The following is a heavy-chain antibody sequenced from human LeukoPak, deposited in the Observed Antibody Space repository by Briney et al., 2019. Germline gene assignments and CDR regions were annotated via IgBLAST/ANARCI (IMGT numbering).Heavy chain of an antibody. Sequence: PGGSLRLSCAASGFTFSSYSMNWVRQAPGKGLEWVSSISSSSSYIYYADSVKGRFTISRDNAKDSLYLQMNSLRAEDTAVYYCARDDGYSYGPITANFDYWGQGTLVTVSS. CDR1: GFTFSSYS. CDR3: ARDDGYSYGPITANFDY. V-gene: IGHV3-21*01. D-gene: IGHD5-18*01. CDR2: ISSSSSYI. J-gene: IGHJ4*02.